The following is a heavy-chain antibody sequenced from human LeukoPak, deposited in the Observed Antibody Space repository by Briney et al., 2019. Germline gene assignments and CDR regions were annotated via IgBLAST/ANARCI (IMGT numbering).Heavy chain of an antibody. J-gene: IGHJ5*02. D-gene: IGHD3-3*01. CDR1: GYTFTSYD. CDR2: MNPNSGNT. V-gene: IGHV1-8*01. CDR3: ARALRITIFGVVIGAWFDP. Sequence: ASVKVSFKASGYTFTSYDINWVRQATGQGLEWMGWMNPNSGNTGYAQKFQGRVTMTRNTSISTAYMELSSLRSEDTAVYYCARALRITIFGVVIGAWFDPWGQGTLVTVSS.